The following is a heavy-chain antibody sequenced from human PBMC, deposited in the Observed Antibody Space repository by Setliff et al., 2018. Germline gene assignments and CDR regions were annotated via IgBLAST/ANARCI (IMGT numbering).Heavy chain of an antibody. V-gene: IGHV1-18*01. D-gene: IGHD3-10*01. CDR2: ISAYNDNK. CDR3: ARVVYYAAGSSLSYGMDV. J-gene: IGHJ6*02. Sequence: GASVKVSCKASGYSFTSYGISWVRQDPGQGLEWMGWISAYNDNKNYAQKFQGRVTMTTDTSTNTVFMELRSLRSDDTAMFYCARVVYYAAGSSLSYGMDVWGQGTAVTVSS. CDR1: GYSFTSYG.